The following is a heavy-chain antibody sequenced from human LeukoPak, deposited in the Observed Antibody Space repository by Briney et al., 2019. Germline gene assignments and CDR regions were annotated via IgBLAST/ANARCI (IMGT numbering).Heavy chain of an antibody. CDR1: GYTFTSYD. J-gene: IGHJ5*02. CDR3: ARVSGYRSYNWFDP. Sequence: GASVKVSCKASGYTFTSYDINWVRQATGQGLEWMGWMNPNSGNTGYAQKFQGRVTMTRNTSISTAYMELSSLRSEDTAVYYCARVSGYRSYNWFDPWAREPWSPSPQ. D-gene: IGHD3-16*02. V-gene: IGHV1-8*01. CDR2: MNPNSGNT.